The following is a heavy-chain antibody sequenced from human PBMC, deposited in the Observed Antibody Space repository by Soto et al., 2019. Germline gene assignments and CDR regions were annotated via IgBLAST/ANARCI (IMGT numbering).Heavy chain of an antibody. D-gene: IGHD3-3*01. J-gene: IGHJ5*02. V-gene: IGHV4-39*01. CDR1: GGSISSSSYY. CDR3: ARHLYHFWIGYSVPNWSGP. CDR2: IYYSGST. Sequence: PSETLSLTCTVSGGSISSSSYYWGWIRQPPGKGLEWMGCIYYSGSTYYNPSLKGRVTISVDTSKNQFSLRLSSVTAADSALYYCARHLYHFWIGYSVPNWSGPWGQRTLVTVS.